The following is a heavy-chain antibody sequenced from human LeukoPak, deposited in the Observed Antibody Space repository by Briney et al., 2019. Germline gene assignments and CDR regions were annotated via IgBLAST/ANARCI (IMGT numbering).Heavy chain of an antibody. V-gene: IGHV1-69*13. CDR1: GGTFSNYA. J-gene: IGHJ4*02. D-gene: IGHD5-18*01. Sequence: GASVKVSCKASGGTFSNYAINWVRQAPGQGLEWMGGIIPIFGTPNYVQKFQGRVTITADESTSTAYMELSSLRSEDTAVYYCARASSDDTAMVTPFAYWGQGTLVTVSS. CDR3: ARASSDDTAMVTPFAY. CDR2: IIPIFGTP.